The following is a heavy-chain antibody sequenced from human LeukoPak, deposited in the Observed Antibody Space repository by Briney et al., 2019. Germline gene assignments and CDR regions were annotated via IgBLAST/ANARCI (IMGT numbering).Heavy chain of an antibody. CDR1: GYSISSGYY. D-gene: IGHD1-26*01. Sequence: SETLSLTCTVSGYSISSGYYWGWIRQPPGKGLEWIGSIYHSGSTYYNPSLKSRVTISVDTSKNQFSLKLSSVTAADTAVYYCATSIVGLTYDEHFQHWGQGTLVTVSS. J-gene: IGHJ1*01. CDR3: ATSIVGLTYDEHFQH. CDR2: IYHSGST. V-gene: IGHV4-38-2*02.